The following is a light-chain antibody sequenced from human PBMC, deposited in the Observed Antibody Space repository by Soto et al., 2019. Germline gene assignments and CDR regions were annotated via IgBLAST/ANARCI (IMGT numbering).Light chain of an antibody. CDR2: KAS. V-gene: IGKV1-5*03. CDR1: QNIITW. CDR3: KHNFGYGT. Sequence: DIQMTQSPSTLSASVGDRVTITCRASQNIITWLAWFQQKPGEAPKLLISKASNLETGVPSRFSGSGSETEFTLPISSLQPENFELFYDKHNFGYGTFAKGTRVV. J-gene: IGKJ1*01.